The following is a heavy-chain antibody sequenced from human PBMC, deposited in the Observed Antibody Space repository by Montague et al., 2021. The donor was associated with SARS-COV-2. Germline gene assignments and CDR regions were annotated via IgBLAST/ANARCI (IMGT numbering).Heavy chain of an antibody. CDR3: ARAGEDYYYDSSGFLY. V-gene: IGHV3-48*03. CDR1: GFLFSSYE. CDR2: ISNSGDTK. Sequence: SLRLSCAASGFLFSSYEMNWVRQAPGKGLERVSYISNSGDTKYYADSVKGRFTISRDNAKNSLYLQMSSLRAEDTAVYYCARAGEDYYYDSSGFLYWGQGILVTVSS. D-gene: IGHD3-22*01. J-gene: IGHJ4*02.